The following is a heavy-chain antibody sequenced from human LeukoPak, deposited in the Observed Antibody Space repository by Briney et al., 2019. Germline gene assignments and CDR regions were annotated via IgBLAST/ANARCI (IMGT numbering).Heavy chain of an antibody. CDR2: ISSSSSYI. D-gene: IGHD1-26*01. V-gene: IGHV3-21*01. Sequence: NPGGSLRLSCAASGFTFSSYSMNWVRQAPGKGLEWVSSISSSSSYIYYADSVKGRFTISRDNAKNSLYLQMNSLRAEDTAVYYCARGTEWGPYYLDYWGQGTLVTVSS. CDR1: GFTFSSYS. J-gene: IGHJ4*02. CDR3: ARGTEWGPYYLDY.